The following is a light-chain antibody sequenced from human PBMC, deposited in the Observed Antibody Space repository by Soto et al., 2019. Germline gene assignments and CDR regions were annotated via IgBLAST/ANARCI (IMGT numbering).Light chain of an antibody. J-gene: IGLJ2*01. CDR2: DTS. V-gene: IGLV7-46*01. CDR1: TGTLTSGHF. Sequence: QTVVTQEPSLTVSPGGTVTLTCGSSTGTLTSGHFPYWFQQKPGQAPRPLIFDTSNKHSWTPARFSGSLLGGKAALTLSGAQTDDEAHYYCFRCFDTLGVFGGGTKLTVL. CDR3: FRCFDTLGV.